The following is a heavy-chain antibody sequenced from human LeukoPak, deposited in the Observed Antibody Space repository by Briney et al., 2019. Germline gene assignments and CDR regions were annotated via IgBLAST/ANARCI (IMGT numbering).Heavy chain of an antibody. CDR3: AKVTGDYGDYALDY. V-gene: IGHV3-9*01. CDR1: GFTFDDYA. Sequence: GGSLRLSCAASGFTFDDYAMHWVRQAPGKGLEWVSGISWNSGSIGYADSVRGRFTISRDNAKNSLYLQMNSLRAEDTALYYCAKVTGDYGDYALDYWGRGTLVTVSS. J-gene: IGHJ4*02. CDR2: ISWNSGSI. D-gene: IGHD4-17*01.